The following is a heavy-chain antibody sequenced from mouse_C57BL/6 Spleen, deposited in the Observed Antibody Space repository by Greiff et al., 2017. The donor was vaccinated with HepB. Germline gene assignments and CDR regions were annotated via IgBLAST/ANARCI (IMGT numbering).Heavy chain of an antibody. V-gene: IGHV5-4*01. CDR1: GFTFSSYA. CDR3: ARDPQYYGSSYGWYFDV. Sequence: EVQGVESGGGLVKPGGSLKLSCAASGFTFSSYAMSWVRQTPEKRLEWVATISDGGSYTYYPDNVKGRFTISRDNAKNNLYLQMSHLKSEDTAMYYCARDPQYYGSSYGWYFDVWGTGTTVTVSS. J-gene: IGHJ1*03. D-gene: IGHD1-1*01. CDR2: ISDGGSYT.